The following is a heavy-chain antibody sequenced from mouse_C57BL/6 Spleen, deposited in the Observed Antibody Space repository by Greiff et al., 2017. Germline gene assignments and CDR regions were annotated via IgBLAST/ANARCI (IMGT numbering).Heavy chain of an antibody. CDR1: GFSFNTYA. V-gene: IGHV10-1*01. D-gene: IGHD1-1*01. J-gene: IGHJ3*01. Sequence: EVQLVESGGGLVQPKGSLKLSCAASGFSFNTYAMNWVRQAPGKGLEWVARIRSKSNNYATYYADSVKDRFTISRDDSESMVYLQMNNLKTEDTAMYYCVRSYYGSSYGFAYWGQGTLVTVSA. CDR3: VRSYYGSSYGFAY. CDR2: IRSKSNNYAT.